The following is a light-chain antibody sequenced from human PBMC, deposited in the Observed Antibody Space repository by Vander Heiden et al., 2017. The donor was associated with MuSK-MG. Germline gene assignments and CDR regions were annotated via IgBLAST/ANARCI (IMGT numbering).Light chain of an antibody. V-gene: IGLV3-9*01. CDR3: RVWDSGTGVV. CDR1: NVGSKN. Sequence: SYELTQPLSVSVALGQTAKITCGGNNVGSKNVHWYQQKPGQAPVVVVYRDKNRPSGIPERFSGINSGNTATLTISSAQAGDEAEYYCRVWDSGTGVVFGGGTKLTVL. CDR2: RDK. J-gene: IGLJ2*01.